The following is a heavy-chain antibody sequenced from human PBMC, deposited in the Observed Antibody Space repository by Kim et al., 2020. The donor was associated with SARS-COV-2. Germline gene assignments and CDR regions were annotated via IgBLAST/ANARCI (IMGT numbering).Heavy chain of an antibody. V-gene: IGHV3-23*01. J-gene: IGHJ4*02. Sequence: GGSLRLSCAVSGFTFSCCAMSWVRQAPGKGLEWVSLITNSGDNTNYADSVKGRFTISRDNSKNTLYLQMNSLRVEDTAVYYCAPARQHHVLSNGYWGQGTLVSVSS. CDR1: GFTFSCCA. CDR2: ITNSGDNT. D-gene: IGHD2-2*01. CDR3: APARQHHVLSNGY.